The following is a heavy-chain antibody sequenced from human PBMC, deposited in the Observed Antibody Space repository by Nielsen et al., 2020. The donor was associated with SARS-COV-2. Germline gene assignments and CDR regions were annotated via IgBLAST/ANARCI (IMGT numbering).Heavy chain of an antibody. J-gene: IGHJ4*02. CDR3: ARSRVLNSSGWYPPLGY. CDR1: GYTFTSYY. CDR2: INPSGGST. V-gene: IGHV1-46*01. D-gene: IGHD6-19*01. Sequence: ASVKVSCKASGYTFTSYYMHWVRQAPGQVLEWMGIINPSGGSTSYAQKFQGRVTMTRDPSTSTVYMELSSLRSEDTAVYYCARSRVLNSSGWYPPLGYWGQGTLVTVSS.